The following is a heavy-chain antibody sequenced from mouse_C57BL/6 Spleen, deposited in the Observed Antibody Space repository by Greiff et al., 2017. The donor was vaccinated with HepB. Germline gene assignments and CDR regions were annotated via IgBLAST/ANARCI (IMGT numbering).Heavy chain of an antibody. J-gene: IGHJ4*01. D-gene: IGHD3-1*01. Sequence: EVKLMESGEGLVKPGGSLKLSCAASGFTFSSYAMSWVRQTPEKRLEWVAYISSGGDYIYYADTVKGRFTISRDNARNTLYLQMSSLKSEDTAMYYCTRDPQLGSYAMDYWGQGTSVTVSS. V-gene: IGHV5-9-1*02. CDR2: ISSGGDYI. CDR3: TRDPQLGSYAMDY. CDR1: GFTFSSYA.